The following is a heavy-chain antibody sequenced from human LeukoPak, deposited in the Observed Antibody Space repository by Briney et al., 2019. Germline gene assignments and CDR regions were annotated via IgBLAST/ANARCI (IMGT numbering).Heavy chain of an antibody. CDR1: GGSISSGSYY. V-gene: IGHV4-61*02. J-gene: IGHJ4*02. Sequence: SETLSLTCTVSGGSISSGSYYWSWIRQPAGKGLEWIGRIYTSGSTNYNPSLKSRVTISVDTSKNQFSLKLSSVTAADTAVYYCAREGTIFGVVLDYWGQGTLVTVSS. D-gene: IGHD3-3*01. CDR3: AREGTIFGVVLDY. CDR2: IYTSGST.